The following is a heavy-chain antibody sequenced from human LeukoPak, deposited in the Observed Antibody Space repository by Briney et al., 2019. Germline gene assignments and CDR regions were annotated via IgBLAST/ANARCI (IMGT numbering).Heavy chain of an antibody. Sequence: GGSLRLSCAASGFTVSSNYMSWVRQAPGKGLEWVSVIYSDGSTYYADSVKGRFTIFRDTSKNTLYLQMNSLRVKDTAVYYCARPFYYDSRGWGQGTLVTVSS. CDR1: GFTVSSNY. CDR2: IYSDGST. J-gene: IGHJ4*02. CDR3: ARPFYYDSRG. V-gene: IGHV3-66*01. D-gene: IGHD3-22*01.